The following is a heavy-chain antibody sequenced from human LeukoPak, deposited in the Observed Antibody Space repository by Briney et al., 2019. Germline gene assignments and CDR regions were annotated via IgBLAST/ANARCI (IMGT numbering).Heavy chain of an antibody. V-gene: IGHV3-7*01. CDR1: GFTFSSYW. CDR3: ARGAKWAYYFDY. Sequence: PGGSLRLSCAGSGFTFSSYWMSWVRQAPGKGLEWVANIKQDGSEKYYVDSVKGRFTISRDNAKNSLYLQMNSLRAEDTAVYDCARGAKWAYYFDYWGQGTLVTVSS. J-gene: IGHJ4*02. CDR2: IKQDGSEK. D-gene: IGHD1-26*01.